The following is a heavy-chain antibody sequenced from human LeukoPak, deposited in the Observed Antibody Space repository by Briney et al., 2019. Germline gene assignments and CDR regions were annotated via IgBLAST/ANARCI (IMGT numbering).Heavy chain of an antibody. J-gene: IGHJ4*02. CDR3: ARGPALYCTSSSCLDGVD. V-gene: IGHV3-21*01. Sequence: GGSLGLSCAASGFNLSDYAMNWVRQAPGKGLEWVSSSSSGGSYISYADSVKGRFTVSRDNAKDSLFLQMRSLRDEDTAVYYCARGPALYCTSSSCLDGVDWGQGTLVSVSS. CDR1: GFNLSDYA. CDR2: SSSGGSYI. D-gene: IGHD2-2*01.